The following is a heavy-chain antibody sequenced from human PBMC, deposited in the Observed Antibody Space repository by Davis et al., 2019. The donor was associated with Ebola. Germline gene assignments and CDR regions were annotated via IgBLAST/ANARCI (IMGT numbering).Heavy chain of an antibody. CDR2: ISGSGST. CDR1: GFTFTSYS. D-gene: IGHD4-17*01. CDR3: AKGSLYGSRSITAGMDV. V-gene: IGHV3-23*01. J-gene: IGHJ6*02. Sequence: PGGSLRLSCAASGFTFTSYSMTWVRQAPGKGLEWVSGISGSGSTYYADSVKGRFTSSRDNSKNTLYLQMNSLRAEDTAVYYCAKGSLYGSRSITAGMDVWGQGTTVTVSS.